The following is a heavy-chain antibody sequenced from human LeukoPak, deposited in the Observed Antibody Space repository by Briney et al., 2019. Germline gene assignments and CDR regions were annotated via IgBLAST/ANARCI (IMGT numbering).Heavy chain of an antibody. V-gene: IGHV3-11*06. CDR3: ARIKGYSSSPFDH. J-gene: IGHJ4*02. CDR2: ISTTSTYT. Sequence: GGSLRLSCAASGFTFTDYYMTWIRQAPGKGLEWLSYISTTSTYTNYADSVKGRFTISRDSANNSLSLQMDSLRAEDTAVYYCARIKGYSSSPFDHWGQGILVTVSS. D-gene: IGHD6-6*01. CDR1: GFTFTDYY.